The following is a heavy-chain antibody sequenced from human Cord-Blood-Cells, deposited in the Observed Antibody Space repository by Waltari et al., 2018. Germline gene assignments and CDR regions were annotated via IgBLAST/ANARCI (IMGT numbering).Heavy chain of an antibody. J-gene: IGHJ4*02. CDR1: GCSISSGGYS. V-gene: IGHV4-30-2*01. Sequence: QLQLQESGSGLVKPSPTLSLTSAVPGCSISSGGYSRRWSRQPPGKGLEWIGYIYHSGSTYYNPSLKSRVTISVDRSKNQFSLKLSSVTAADTAVYYCATIPYSSSWYFDYWGQGTLVTVSS. CDR2: IYHSGST. CDR3: ATIPYSSSWYFDY. D-gene: IGHD6-13*01.